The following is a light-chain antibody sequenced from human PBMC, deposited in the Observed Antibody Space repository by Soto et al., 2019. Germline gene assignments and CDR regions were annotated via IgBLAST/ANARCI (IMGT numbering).Light chain of an antibody. J-gene: IGKJ1*01. Sequence: EIVLTQSPGTLSLSPGERATLSCRASQSVSNNYLAWYQQKPGQAPRLLIYGASNRATGIPDRFSGSGSGTDFTLTISRLEPEDFAVYFCHQYNNWPRTFGQGTKVDIK. CDR2: GAS. CDR1: QSVSNNY. CDR3: HQYNNWPRT. V-gene: IGKV3-20*01.